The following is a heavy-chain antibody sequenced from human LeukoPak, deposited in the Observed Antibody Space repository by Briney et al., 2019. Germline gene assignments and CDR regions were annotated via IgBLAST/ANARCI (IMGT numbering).Heavy chain of an antibody. CDR2: ISYDGSNK. CDR3: ASSGGAFDI. D-gene: IGHD1-26*01. V-gene: IGHV3-30*03. J-gene: IGHJ3*02. Sequence: GGSLRLSCAASGFTFSSYGMHWVRQAPGKGLEWVAVISYDGSNKYYADSVKGRFTISRDNSKNTLYLQMNRLRAEDTAVYYCASSGGAFDIWGQGTMVTVSS. CDR1: GFTFSSYG.